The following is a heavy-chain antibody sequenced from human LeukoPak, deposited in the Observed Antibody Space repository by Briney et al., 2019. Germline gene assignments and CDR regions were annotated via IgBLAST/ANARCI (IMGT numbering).Heavy chain of an antibody. CDR3: ARGGLTLRGQQLANFDY. J-gene: IGHJ4*02. V-gene: IGHV1-69*05. CDR1: GGTFSSYA. CDR2: IIPIFGTA. D-gene: IGHD6-13*01. Sequence: SVKVSCKASGGTFSSYAISWVRQAPGQGLEWMGGIIPIFGTANYAQKFQGRVTMTTDTSTSTAYMELRSLRSDDTAVYYCARGGLTLRGQQLANFDYWGQGTLVTVSS.